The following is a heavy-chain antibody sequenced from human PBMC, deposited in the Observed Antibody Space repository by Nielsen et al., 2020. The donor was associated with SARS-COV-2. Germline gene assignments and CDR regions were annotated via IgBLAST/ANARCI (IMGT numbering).Heavy chain of an antibody. CDR1: GGSFSGYY. CDR2: INHSGST. V-gene: IGHV4-34*01. D-gene: IGHD6-13*01. J-gene: IGHJ6*02. Sequence: SETLSLTCAGYGGSFSGYYWSWIRQPPGKGLEWIGEINHSGSTNYNPSLKSRVTISVDTSKNQFSLKLSSVTAADTAVYYCARDHSSSWCYYYYGMDVWGQGTTVTVSS. CDR3: ARDHSSSWCYYYYGMDV.